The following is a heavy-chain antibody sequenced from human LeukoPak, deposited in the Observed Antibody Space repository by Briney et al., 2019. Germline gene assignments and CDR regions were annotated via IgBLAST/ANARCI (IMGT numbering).Heavy chain of an antibody. CDR2: IIPLFDTS. CDR1: GYTFTGHY. V-gene: IGHV1-46*01. Sequence: ASVKVSCKAPGYTFTGHYIHWVRQAPGQGLEWMGLIIPLFDTSNYAQEFQGRVTITADESTSTVYMELRSLTSDDTAVYYCARVRDESGFDPWGQGTLVTVSS. CDR3: ARVRDESGFDP. D-gene: IGHD3-9*01. J-gene: IGHJ5*02.